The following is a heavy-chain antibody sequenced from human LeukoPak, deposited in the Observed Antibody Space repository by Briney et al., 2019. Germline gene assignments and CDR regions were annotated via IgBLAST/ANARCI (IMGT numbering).Heavy chain of an antibody. CDR1: GYTLTELS. CDR2: FDPEDGET. D-gene: IGHD1-26*01. CDR3: ATRVRGWELLYDLQRLRSVPNWFDP. Sequence: ASVKISCKVSGYTLTELSMHWVRQAPGKGLEWMGGFDPEDGETIYAQKFQGRVTMTEDTSTDTAYMELSSLRSEDTAVYYCATRVRGWELLYDLQRLRSVPNWFDPWGQGTLVTVSS. J-gene: IGHJ5*02. V-gene: IGHV1-24*01.